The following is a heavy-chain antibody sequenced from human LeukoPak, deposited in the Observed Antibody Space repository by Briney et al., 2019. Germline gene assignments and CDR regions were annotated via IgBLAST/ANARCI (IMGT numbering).Heavy chain of an antibody. CDR3: ARDNGSGSKYFQH. V-gene: IGHV1-3*01. J-gene: IGHJ1*01. CDR2: INAGNGNT. Sequence: GASVTVSFKASGYTFTIYAMHWVCQGPGQRGERMGWINAGNGNTKYSQKFQGRVTITRDTSTSTAYMELSSLRSEDTAVYYCARDNGSGSKYFQHWGQGTLVTVSS. D-gene: IGHD3-10*01. CDR1: GYTFTIYA.